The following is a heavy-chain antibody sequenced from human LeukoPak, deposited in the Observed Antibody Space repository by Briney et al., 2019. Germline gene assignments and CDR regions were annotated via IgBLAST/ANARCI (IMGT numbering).Heavy chain of an antibody. Sequence: GGSLRLSCAASGFTFSSYAMHWVRQAPGKGLEWVANIKQDGSKKSYVDSVKGRFTISRDNAKNSLYLQMNSLRAEDTAIYCTRVGYIDEGIDYWGQGTLVTVSS. CDR1: GFTFSSYA. D-gene: IGHD5-24*01. J-gene: IGHJ4*02. V-gene: IGHV3-7*01. CDR2: IKQDGSKK. CDR3: RVGYIDEGIDY.